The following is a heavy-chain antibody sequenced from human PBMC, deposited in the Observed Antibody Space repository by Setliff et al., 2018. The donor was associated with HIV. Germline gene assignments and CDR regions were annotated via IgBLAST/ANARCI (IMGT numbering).Heavy chain of an antibody. J-gene: IGHJ4*02. Sequence: SVKVSCKATGGTFRSHEISWVRQAPGQGLEWMGGIVPILNTGNYAPKFQGRVTITADESTTTAYMELSSLRSEDTAAYYCARIPNHSSGFDYWGQGTPVTVSS. CDR3: ARIPNHSSGFDY. V-gene: IGHV1-69*13. CDR1: GGTFRSHE. D-gene: IGHD3-22*01. CDR2: IVPILNTG.